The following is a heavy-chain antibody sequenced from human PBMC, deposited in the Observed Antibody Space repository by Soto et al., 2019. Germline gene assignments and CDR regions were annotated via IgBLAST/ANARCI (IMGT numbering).Heavy chain of an antibody. CDR2: IIPIFGTA. D-gene: IGHD2-15*01. V-gene: IGHV1-69*13. J-gene: IGHJ6*02. Sequence: SVKVSCKASGGTFSSYAISWVRQAPGQGLEWMGGIIPIFGTANYAQKFQGRVTITADESTSTAYMELSSLRSEDTAVYYCARELGYCSGGSCYSAVSYYYGMDVWGQGTTVTVSS. CDR3: ARELGYCSGGSCYSAVSYYYGMDV. CDR1: GGTFSSYA.